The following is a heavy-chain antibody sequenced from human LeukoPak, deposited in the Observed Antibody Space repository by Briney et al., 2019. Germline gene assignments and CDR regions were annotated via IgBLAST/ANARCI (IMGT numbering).Heavy chain of an antibody. CDR1: GFTFSSYA. D-gene: IGHD4-17*01. V-gene: IGHV3-30-3*01. J-gene: IGHJ4*02. Sequence: GGSLRLSCAASGFTFSSYAMHWVRQAPGKGLEWVAVISYDGSNKYYADSVKGRFTISRDNSKNTLYLQMNSLRAEDTAVYYCARDFAYGDYARGGWGQGTLVTVSS. CDR2: ISYDGSNK. CDR3: ARDFAYGDYARGG.